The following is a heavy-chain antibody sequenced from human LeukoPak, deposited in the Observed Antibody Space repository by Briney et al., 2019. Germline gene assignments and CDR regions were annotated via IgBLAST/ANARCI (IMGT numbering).Heavy chain of an antibody. Sequence: SGTLSLTCAVYGVSLSSDNWWTWVRQPPGKGLEWIGETHRSGDTKYNPSLNGRVIISMDNSKNQLSLNLISVTAADTAIYFCATRHHSRTYMVPLDSWGQGTLVTVSS. CDR2: THRSGDT. J-gene: IGHJ4*02. D-gene: IGHD3-10*01. V-gene: IGHV4-4*02. CDR1: GVSLSSDNW. CDR3: ATRHHSRTYMVPLDS.